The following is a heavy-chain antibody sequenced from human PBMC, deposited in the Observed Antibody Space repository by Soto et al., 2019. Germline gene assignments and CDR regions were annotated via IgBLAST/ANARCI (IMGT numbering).Heavy chain of an antibody. Sequence: SETLSLTCTVSGGSVSSGRYYWSWIRQPPGKGLEWIGYIYYSGLTNYSPSLKSRVAISIDTSKNQFSLILSSVTAADTAVYYCVTTQTSPRRFDSWGQGTLVTVSS. J-gene: IGHJ5*01. CDR3: VTTQTSPRRFDS. CDR2: IYYSGLT. CDR1: GGSVSSGRYY. D-gene: IGHD6-6*01. V-gene: IGHV4-61*01.